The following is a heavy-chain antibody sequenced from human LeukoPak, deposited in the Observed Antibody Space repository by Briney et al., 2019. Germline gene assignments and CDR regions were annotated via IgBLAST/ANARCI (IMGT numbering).Heavy chain of an antibody. D-gene: IGHD3-22*01. CDR3: ARGPDSSGYPPDY. J-gene: IGHJ4*02. Sequence: ASVKVSCKASGYTFTSYDINWVRQATGQGLEWMGWMNPNSGNTDYAQKFQGRVTMTRNNSLSTAYMEESSLRSEDTAVYYCARGPDSSGYPPDYWGQGTLVTVSS. CDR1: GYTFTSYD. CDR2: MNPNSGNT. V-gene: IGHV1-8*01.